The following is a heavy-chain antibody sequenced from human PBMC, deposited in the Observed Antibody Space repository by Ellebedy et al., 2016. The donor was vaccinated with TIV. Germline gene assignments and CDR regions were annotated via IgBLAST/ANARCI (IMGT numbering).Heavy chain of an antibody. D-gene: IGHD1-26*01. CDR3: ATQRWADLKPDDC. V-gene: IGHV5-51*01. CDR1: GFNLTNDW. Sequence: GGSLRLSXKGSGFNLTNDWIGWVRQLPGKGLEWMGITIPGSSFPKYSPSFQGQVTISADNSITTAYLQWNSLKASDTAMYYCATQRWADLKPDDCWGQGTLVTVSS. CDR2: TIPGSSFP. J-gene: IGHJ4*02.